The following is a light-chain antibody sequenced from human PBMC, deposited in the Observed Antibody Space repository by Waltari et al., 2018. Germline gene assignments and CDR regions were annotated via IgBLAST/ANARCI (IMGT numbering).Light chain of an antibody. J-gene: IGKJ1*01. Sequence: EIVLTQSPATLSLSPGERATLSCRAGQGVSSYLAWYQQKPGQAPRLLLYDASNRATGIPARFSGSGSGTDFTLTISSLEPEDFAVYYCQQRSNWPRTFGQGTKVEIK. CDR3: QQRSNWPRT. CDR1: QGVSSY. CDR2: DAS. V-gene: IGKV3-11*01.